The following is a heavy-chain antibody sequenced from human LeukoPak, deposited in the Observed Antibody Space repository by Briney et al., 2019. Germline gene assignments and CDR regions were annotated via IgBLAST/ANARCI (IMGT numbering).Heavy chain of an antibody. D-gene: IGHD5-24*01. CDR2: IRDDGSNK. CDR1: GFTFSSYG. J-gene: IGHJ4*02. V-gene: IGHV3-30*02. CDR3: ETSVEMATSFDH. Sequence: GGSLRLSCAASGFTFSSYGMHWVRQAPGKGLEWVAFIRDDGSNKYYADSVKGRFTISRDNSKNTLYLQMNSLRAEDTAVYYCETSVEMATSFDHWGQGTLVTVSS.